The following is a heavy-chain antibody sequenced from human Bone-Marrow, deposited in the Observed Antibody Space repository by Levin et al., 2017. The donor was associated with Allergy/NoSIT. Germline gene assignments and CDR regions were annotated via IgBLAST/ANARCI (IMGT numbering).Heavy chain of an antibody. CDR3: ARGIIGDVRVAHKEAFDI. Sequence: GGSLRLSCAASGFTLSDYYMSWIRQAPGKGLEWVSYISSRGTTMYLADSVKGRFTISRDNAKNSLTLQMNSLRAEDTAVYYCARGIIGDVRVAHKEAFDIWGQGTMVSVSS. V-gene: IGHV3-11*04. CDR1: GFTLSDYY. J-gene: IGHJ3*02. CDR2: ISSRGTTM. D-gene: IGHD2-8*02.